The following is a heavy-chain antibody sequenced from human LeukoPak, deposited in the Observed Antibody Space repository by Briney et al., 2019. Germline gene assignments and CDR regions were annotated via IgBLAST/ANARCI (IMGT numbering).Heavy chain of an antibody. D-gene: IGHD3-9*01. CDR1: GFTFSDYY. J-gene: IGHJ4*02. V-gene: IGHV3-11*01. CDR2: ISDSGSTM. CDR3: ATVAAAGSGSDDILTGYYDN. Sequence: GGSLRLSCAASGFTFSDYYMTWIRQGPGKGLGWLSYISDSGSTMYYADSLKGRFAISRDNAKNSLFLQMNSLRADDTAVYYCATVAAAGSGSDDILTGYYDNWGQGTLVTVST.